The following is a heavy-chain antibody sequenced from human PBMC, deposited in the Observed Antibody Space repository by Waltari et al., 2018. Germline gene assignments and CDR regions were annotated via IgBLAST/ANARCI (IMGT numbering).Heavy chain of an antibody. CDR3: AKYDSSGYYYRGGVDY. V-gene: IGHV4-38-2*01. CDR1: GYSISSGYY. CDR2: IYHSGST. Sequence: QVQLQESGPGLVKPSETLSLTCAVSGYSISSGYYWGWIRQPPGKGREWIGSIYHSGSTYYNPSLKSRVTISVDTSKNQFSLKLSSVTAADTAVYYCAKYDSSGYYYRGGVDYWGQGTLVTVSS. J-gene: IGHJ4*02. D-gene: IGHD3-22*01.